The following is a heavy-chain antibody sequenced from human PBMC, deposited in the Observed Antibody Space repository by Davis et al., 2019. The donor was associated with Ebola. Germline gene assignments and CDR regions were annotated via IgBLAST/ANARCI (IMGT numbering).Heavy chain of an antibody. V-gene: IGHV3-33*01. CDR2: IWYDGSNK. J-gene: IGHJ4*02. Sequence: GESLKISCAASGFTFSSFGMHWVRQAPGKGLEWVAVIWYDGSNKYYADSVKGRFTISRDNSKNTLYLQMNNLRAEDTAVYYCARAIAVAGTTDDYWGQGTLVTVSS. D-gene: IGHD6-19*01. CDR1: GFTFSSFG. CDR3: ARAIAVAGTTDDY.